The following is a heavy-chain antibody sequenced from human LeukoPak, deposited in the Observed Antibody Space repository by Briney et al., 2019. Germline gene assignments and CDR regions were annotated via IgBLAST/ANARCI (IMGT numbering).Heavy chain of an antibody. V-gene: IGHV5-51*01. Sequence: GESLTISCKGSGYTFTSYWIGGVRQMPGKGLEWVGIIYPGDSDTRYSPSFQGQVTISADKSISTAYLQWSSLKASDTAMYYCARQGIAVADNYYYYGMDVWGQGTTVTVSS. CDR1: GYTFTSYW. CDR2: IYPGDSDT. CDR3: ARQGIAVADNYYYYGMDV. D-gene: IGHD6-19*01. J-gene: IGHJ6*02.